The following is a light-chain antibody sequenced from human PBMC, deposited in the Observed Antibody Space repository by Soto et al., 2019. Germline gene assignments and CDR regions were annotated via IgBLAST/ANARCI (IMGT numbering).Light chain of an antibody. Sequence: IQLTQSPSSLSASVGDRVTITCRASQGISSYLAWYQQKPGKAPKLLIYAASTFQSGVPSRFSGSGSGTDFTLTISSLQPEDFATYYCQQLNSYPWTCGQGTKVEIK. CDR2: AAS. V-gene: IGKV1-9*01. J-gene: IGKJ1*01. CDR3: QQLNSYPWT. CDR1: QGISSY.